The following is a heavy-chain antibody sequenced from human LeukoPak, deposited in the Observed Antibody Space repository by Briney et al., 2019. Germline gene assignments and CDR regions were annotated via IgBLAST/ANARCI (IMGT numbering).Heavy chain of an antibody. D-gene: IGHD3-16*01. CDR2: IYSGGYT. J-gene: IGHJ4*02. V-gene: IGHV3-66*02. CDR1: GFTVSSNY. CDR3: ARDRHSRNKLGEVYYFGY. Sequence: GGSLRLSCAASGFTVSSNYMSWVRQAPGKGLEWVSVIYSGGYTFYADSVKGRFTISRDNAKNTLYLQMNSLRAEDTAVYYCARDRHSRNKLGEVYYFGYWGQGILVTVSS.